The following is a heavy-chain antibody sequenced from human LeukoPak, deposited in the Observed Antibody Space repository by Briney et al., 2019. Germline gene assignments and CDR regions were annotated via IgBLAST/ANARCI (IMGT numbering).Heavy chain of an antibody. J-gene: IGHJ4*02. CDR2: ISGSGGST. CDR1: GFSFSSYA. D-gene: IGHD2-15*01. V-gene: IGHV3-23*01. Sequence: GGSLRLSCAASGFSFSSYAMSWVRQAPGKGLEWVSSISGSGGSTNYADSVKGRFTISRDNSKNTLYLQMNSLRAEDTAVYYCAKDGGNIVGVVAALHYWGQGTLVTVSS. CDR3: AKDGGNIVGVVAALHY.